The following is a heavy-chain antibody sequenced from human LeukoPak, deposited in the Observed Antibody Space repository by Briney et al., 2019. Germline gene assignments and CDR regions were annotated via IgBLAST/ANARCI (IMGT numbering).Heavy chain of an antibody. V-gene: IGHV3-33*01. D-gene: IGHD6-13*01. J-gene: IGHJ4*02. Sequence: GGSLRLSCAASGFTFSSYGMHWVRQAPGKGLEWVAVIWNDGSTKYYADSVKGRFTISRDNSKSGLYLQMNGVRAEDTGVYYCARDLESSSSWYYCDYWGQGTLVTVSS. CDR1: GFTFSSYG. CDR3: ARDLESSSSWYYCDY. CDR2: IWNDGSTK.